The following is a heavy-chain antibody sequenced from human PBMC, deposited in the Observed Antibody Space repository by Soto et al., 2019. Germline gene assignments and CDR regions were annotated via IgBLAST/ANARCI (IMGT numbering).Heavy chain of an antibody. CDR3: VMVDNYVTPTPQDV. Sequence: QVQLVQSGDEVKKPGASVKVSCKASGYIFVNYGIAWVRQAPGQGLEWMGWISPYTGNTHSATKVQGRLTMTTDTPTSTAYMDVGSLTSDDTSVYYCVMVDNYVTPTPQDVWGHGATVTVSS. D-gene: IGHD3-16*01. V-gene: IGHV1-18*01. CDR1: GYIFVNYG. J-gene: IGHJ6*02. CDR2: ISPYTGNT.